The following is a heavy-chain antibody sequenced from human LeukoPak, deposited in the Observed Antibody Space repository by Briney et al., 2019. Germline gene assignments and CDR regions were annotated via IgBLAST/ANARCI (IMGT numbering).Heavy chain of an antibody. D-gene: IGHD4-17*01. J-gene: IGHJ4*02. CDR3: ARGYYGDFEVGFVY. V-gene: IGHV3-74*01. CDR2: ISTDGSST. CDR1: GFTFSSYW. Sequence: GGSLRLSCAASGFTFSSYWMHWVRQGPGKGLVWVSRISTDGSSTDYADSVKGRFTISRENSKNTLYLQMNSLRAEDTAVYFCARGYYGDFEVGFVYWGQGTLVTVSS.